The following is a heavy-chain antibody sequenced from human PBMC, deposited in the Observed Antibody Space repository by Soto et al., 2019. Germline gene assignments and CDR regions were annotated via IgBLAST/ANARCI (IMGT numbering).Heavy chain of an antibody. Sequence: PGGSLRLSCAASGFTFSSYWMSWVRQAPGKGLEWVANIKQDGSEKYYVDSVKGRFTISRDNAKNSLYLQMNSLRAEDTAVYYCAREQRAGYNWNDINYYYYYGMDVWGQGTTVTVSS. CDR2: IKQDGSEK. J-gene: IGHJ6*02. V-gene: IGHV3-7*05. CDR3: AREQRAGYNWNDINYYYYYGMDV. D-gene: IGHD1-20*01. CDR1: GFTFSSYW.